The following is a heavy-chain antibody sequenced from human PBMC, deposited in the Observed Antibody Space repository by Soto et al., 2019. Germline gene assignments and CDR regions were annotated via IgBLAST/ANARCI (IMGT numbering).Heavy chain of an antibody. CDR2: ISGSGGST. CDR1: GFTFSGYA. Sequence: ESGGGLVQPGGSLRLSCAASGFTFSGYAMSWVRQAPGKGLEWVSVISGSGGSTYYADSVKGRFTISRDNSKNTLYLQMNSLRAEDTAVYYCAKSRAGSSYSGKDYWGQGTLVTVSS. CDR3: AKSRAGSSYSGKDY. V-gene: IGHV3-23*01. D-gene: IGHD2-15*01. J-gene: IGHJ4*02.